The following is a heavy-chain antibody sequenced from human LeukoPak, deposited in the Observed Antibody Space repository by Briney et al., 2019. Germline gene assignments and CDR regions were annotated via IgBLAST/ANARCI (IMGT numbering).Heavy chain of an antibody. J-gene: IGHJ4*02. CDR3: ARDASLDF. D-gene: IGHD2-15*01. V-gene: IGHV3-21*01. CDR1: GFTFSSYA. CDR2: ISSSSSYI. Sequence: GGSLRLSCAASGFTFSSYAMSWVRQAPGKGLEWVSSISSSSSYISDSVKGRFTISRDNGKNSLYLQMNSLRAEDTAVYYCARDASLDFWGQGTLVTVSS.